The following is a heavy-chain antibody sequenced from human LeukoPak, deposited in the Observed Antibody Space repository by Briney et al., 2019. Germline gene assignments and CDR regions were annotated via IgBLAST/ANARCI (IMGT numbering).Heavy chain of an antibody. V-gene: IGHV3-30*02. CDR3: AKDWRRGSGFDY. D-gene: IGHD3-10*01. J-gene: IGHJ4*02. CDR2: IRYDGSNK. CDR1: GFTFGSYG. Sequence: PGGSLRLSCAASGFTFGSYGMHWVRQAPGKGLEWVAFIRYDGSNKYYADSVKGRFTISRDNSKNTLYLQMNSLRAEDTAVYYCAKDWRRGSGFDYWGQGTLVTVSS.